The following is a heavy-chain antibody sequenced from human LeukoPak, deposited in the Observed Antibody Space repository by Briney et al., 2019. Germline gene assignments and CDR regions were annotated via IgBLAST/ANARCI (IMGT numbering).Heavy chain of an antibody. CDR2: IYHSGNS. CDR3: ARVRSSGWGKNFDY. Sequence: ETLSLTCTVSDYSISSGYYWGWIRQPPGKGLEWIGSIYHSGNSYYNPSLKSRATISVDTSKNHFSLKLRSVTAADTAVYYCARVRSSGWGKNFDYWGQGTLVTVSS. CDR1: DYSISSGYY. D-gene: IGHD6-19*01. J-gene: IGHJ4*02. V-gene: IGHV4-38-2*02.